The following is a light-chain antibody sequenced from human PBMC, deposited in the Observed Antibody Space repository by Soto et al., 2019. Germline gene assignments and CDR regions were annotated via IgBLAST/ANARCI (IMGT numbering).Light chain of an antibody. V-gene: IGLV1-40*01. CDR3: QSYDSSLSVWV. CDR1: SSNIGAGYD. Sequence: QSVLTQPPSVSGAPGQRVTISCTGSSSNIGAGYDVHWYHQLPGTAPKLLIYGNNNRPSGVPDRFSGSRSGTLASLAITGLQAEDEADYYCQSYDSSLSVWVFGGGTKLTVL. J-gene: IGLJ3*02. CDR2: GNN.